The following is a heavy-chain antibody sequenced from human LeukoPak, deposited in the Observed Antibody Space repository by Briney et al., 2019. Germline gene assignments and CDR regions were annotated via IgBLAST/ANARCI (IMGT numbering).Heavy chain of an antibody. Sequence: ASVKVSCKASGYTFSSYYIHWVRQAPGQGLEWMGWINPNSGGTNYAQKFQGRVTMTRDTSISTAYMELSRLRSDDTAVYYCARDRGYCTNGVCYTGYFDYWGQGTLVPVSS. J-gene: IGHJ4*02. D-gene: IGHD2-8*01. V-gene: IGHV1-2*02. CDR3: ARDRGYCTNGVCYTGYFDY. CDR1: GYTFSSYY. CDR2: INPNSGGT.